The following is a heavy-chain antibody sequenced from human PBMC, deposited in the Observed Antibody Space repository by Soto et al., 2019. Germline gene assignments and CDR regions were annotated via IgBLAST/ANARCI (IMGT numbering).Heavy chain of an antibody. CDR3: ARVQVIFGVRGADYYYYGMDV. CDR1: GFTFSSYS. J-gene: IGHJ6*02. D-gene: IGHD3-10*01. Sequence: GSLRLSCAASGFTFSSYSMNWVRQAPGKGLEWVSSISSSSSYIYYADSVKGRFTISRDNAKNSLYLQMNSLRSEDTAVYYCARVQVIFGVRGADYYYYGMDVWGQGTTVTVSS. V-gene: IGHV3-21*04. CDR2: ISSSSSYI.